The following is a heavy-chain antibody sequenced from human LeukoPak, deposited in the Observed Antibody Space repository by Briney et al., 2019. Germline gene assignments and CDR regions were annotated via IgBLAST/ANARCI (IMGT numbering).Heavy chain of an antibody. CDR1: GESFSGYS. V-gene: IGHV4-34*01. CDR2: VNHSGST. Sequence: SETLSLTCTVYGESFSGYSCTWIRQPPGKGLEWLAEVNHSGSTNYNPSLKSRVTISLDTSKNQFLLKLSSVTAADTAVYYCARGVYYGSGSYNWGQGTLVTVSS. CDR3: ARGVYYGSGSYN. J-gene: IGHJ4*02. D-gene: IGHD3-10*01.